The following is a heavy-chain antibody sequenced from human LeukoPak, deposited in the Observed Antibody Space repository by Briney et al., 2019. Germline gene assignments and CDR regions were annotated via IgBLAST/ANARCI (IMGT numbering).Heavy chain of an antibody. CDR1: GGSFSGYY. V-gene: IGHV4-34*01. Sequence: SETLSLTCAVYGGSFSGYYWSWIRQPPGKGLEWIGEINHSGSTNYNPSLKSRVTISVDTSKNQFSLKLSSVTAADTAVYHCARGRFTVTAGWFDPWGQGTLVTVSS. CDR3: ARGRFTVTAGWFDP. D-gene: IGHD4-11*01. CDR2: INHSGST. J-gene: IGHJ5*02.